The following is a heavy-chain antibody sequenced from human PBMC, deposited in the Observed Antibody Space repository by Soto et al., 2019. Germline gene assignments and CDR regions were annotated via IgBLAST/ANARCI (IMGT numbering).Heavy chain of an antibody. CDR3: ARDVNHGVFDY. J-gene: IGHJ4*02. Sequence: EVQLVESGGGLVQPGGSLRLSCAASGFTFSSYWMHWVRQAPGKGLVWVSRINSDGSSTSYADSVKGRFTISRDNAKNTLYLQMNSLRVEDTALYYCARDVNHGVFDYWGQGSLVTVSS. CDR2: INSDGSST. CDR1: GFTFSSYW. V-gene: IGHV3-74*01.